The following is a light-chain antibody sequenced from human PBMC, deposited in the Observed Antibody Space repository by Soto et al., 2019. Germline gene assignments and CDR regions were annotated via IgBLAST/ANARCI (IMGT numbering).Light chain of an antibody. CDR3: SSYTSSSTVV. J-gene: IGLJ2*01. V-gene: IGLV2-14*03. CDR1: SSDVGGYNY. CDR2: DVS. Sequence: QSALTQPASVSGSPGQSITISCTGTSSDVGGYNYVSWYQHHPGKAPKLMIYDVSNRPSGVSNRFSGSKSGNTASLTISGLQAEDEADYYCSSYTSSSTVVFGGGTKLTVI.